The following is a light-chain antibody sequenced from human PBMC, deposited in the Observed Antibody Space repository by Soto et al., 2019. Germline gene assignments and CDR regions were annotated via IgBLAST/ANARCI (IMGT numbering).Light chain of an antibody. Sequence: EIVMTQSPATLSVSPGERATLSCRASQSVRNNLAWYQQKPGQAPILIIYGASTRATGIPDRFSGSGSGTDFTLTISRLEPEDFAVYYCQQYGGLPRTFGQGTKVDI. V-gene: IGKV3-20*01. CDR2: GAS. CDR3: QQYGGLPRT. CDR1: QSVRNN. J-gene: IGKJ1*01.